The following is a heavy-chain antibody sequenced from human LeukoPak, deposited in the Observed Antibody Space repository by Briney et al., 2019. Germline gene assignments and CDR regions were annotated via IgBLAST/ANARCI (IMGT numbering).Heavy chain of an antibody. Sequence: PSETLSLICAVYGGSFSGYYWSWIRQPPGKGLEWIGEINHSGSTNYNPSLKSRVTISVDTSKNQFSLKLSSVTAADTAVYYCARSYCSSTSCPFNWFDPWGQGTLVTVSS. CDR2: INHSGST. V-gene: IGHV4-34*01. J-gene: IGHJ5*02. D-gene: IGHD2-2*01. CDR3: ARSYCSSTSCPFNWFDP. CDR1: GGSFSGYY.